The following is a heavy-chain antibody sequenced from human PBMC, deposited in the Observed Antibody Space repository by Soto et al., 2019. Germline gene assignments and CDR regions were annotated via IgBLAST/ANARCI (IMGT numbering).Heavy chain of an antibody. CDR3: ARDWQLEPRDAFDI. D-gene: IGHD1-1*01. Sequence: VKVSCKASGYTFTSYGISWVRQAPGQGLEWMGWISAYNGNTNYAQKLQGRVTMTTDTSTSTAYMELRSLRSDDTAVYYCARDWQLEPRDAFDIWGQGTMVTVS. J-gene: IGHJ3*02. CDR1: GYTFTSYG. V-gene: IGHV1-18*01. CDR2: ISAYNGNT.